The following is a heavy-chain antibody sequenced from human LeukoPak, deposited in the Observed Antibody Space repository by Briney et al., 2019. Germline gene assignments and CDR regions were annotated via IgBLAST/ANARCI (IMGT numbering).Heavy chain of an antibody. Sequence: ASVKVSCKASGYTFTSYYMHWVRQAPGQGLEWMGIINPSGGSTSYAQKLQGRVTMTTDTSTSTAYMELRSLRSDDTAVYYCARVEYSSSWKGTIDYWGQGTLVTVSS. D-gene: IGHD6-13*01. V-gene: IGHV1-46*01. J-gene: IGHJ4*02. CDR2: INPSGGST. CDR3: ARVEYSSSWKGTIDY. CDR1: GYTFTSYY.